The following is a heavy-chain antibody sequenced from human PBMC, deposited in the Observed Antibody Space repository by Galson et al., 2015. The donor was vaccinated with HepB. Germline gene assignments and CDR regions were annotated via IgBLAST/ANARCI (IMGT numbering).Heavy chain of an antibody. D-gene: IGHD2-2*01. CDR2: ISYDGSNK. CDR3: ARAADCSSTSCYSYYFDY. Sequence: SLRLSCAASGFTFSSYAMHWVRQAPGKGLEWVAVISYDGSNKYYADSVKGRFTISRDNSKNTLYLQMNSLRAEDTAVYYCARAADCSSTSCYSYYFDYWGQGTLVTVSS. CDR1: GFTFSSYA. V-gene: IGHV3-30-3*01. J-gene: IGHJ4*02.